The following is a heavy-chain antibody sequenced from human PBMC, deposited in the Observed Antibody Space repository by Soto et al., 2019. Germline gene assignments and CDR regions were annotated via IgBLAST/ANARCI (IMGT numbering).Heavy chain of an antibody. J-gene: IGHJ6*02. CDR1: GGSISSSSYY. D-gene: IGHD3-3*01. CDR2: IYYSGST. V-gene: IGHV4-39*01. Sequence: PSETLSLTCTVSGGSISSSSYYWGWIRQPPGKGLEWIGSIYYSGSTYYNPSLKSRVTISVDTSKNQFSLKLSSVTAADTAVYYCAIGGSDYDFWSGYFLTRERPSYYYGMDVWGQGTTVTVSS. CDR3: AIGGSDYDFWSGYFLTRERPSYYYGMDV.